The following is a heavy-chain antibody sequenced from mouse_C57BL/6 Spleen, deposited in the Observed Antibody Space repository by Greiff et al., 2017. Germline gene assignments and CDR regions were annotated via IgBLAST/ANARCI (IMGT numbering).Heavy chain of an antibody. V-gene: IGHV1-7*01. D-gene: IGHD2-10*02. CDR2: INPSSGYT. CDR1: GYTFTSYW. CDR3: AREYGSLDY. J-gene: IGHJ2*02. Sequence: VQLVESGAELVKPGASVKLSCKASGYTFTSYWMHWVKQRPGQGLEWIGYINPSSGYTNYNQKFKSKATLTADKSSSTAYMHRSILTYEASAVYYGAREYGSLDYWGQGTSLTVSS.